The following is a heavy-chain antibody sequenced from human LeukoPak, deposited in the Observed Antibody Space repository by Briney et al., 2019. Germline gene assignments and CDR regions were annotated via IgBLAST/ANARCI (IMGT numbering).Heavy chain of an antibody. CDR3: ASRKSGSYRFDY. Sequence: GGSLRLSCAASGFTFSSYSMNWVRQAPGKGLEWVSSISSSSSYIYYADSVKGRFTISRDNAKNSLYLQMNSLRAEDTAVYYCASRKSGSYRFDYWGQGTLVTVSS. V-gene: IGHV3-21*01. CDR1: GFTFSSYS. CDR2: ISSSSSYI. D-gene: IGHD1-26*01. J-gene: IGHJ4*02.